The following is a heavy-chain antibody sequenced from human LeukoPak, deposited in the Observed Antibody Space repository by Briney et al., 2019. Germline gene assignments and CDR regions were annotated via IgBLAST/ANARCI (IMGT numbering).Heavy chain of an antibody. CDR1: GFSLSTSGVG. D-gene: IGHD4-17*01. CDR2: IYWNDDK. Sequence: ESGPTLVKPTQTLTLTCTFSGFSLSTSGVGVGWIRQPPGKALEWLALIYWNDDKRYSPSLKSRLTITKDASKNQVVLTMTNMDPVDTATYYCAHRLKGGDYNFYYFDYWGQGTLVTVSS. J-gene: IGHJ4*02. CDR3: AHRLKGGDYNFYYFDY. V-gene: IGHV2-5*01.